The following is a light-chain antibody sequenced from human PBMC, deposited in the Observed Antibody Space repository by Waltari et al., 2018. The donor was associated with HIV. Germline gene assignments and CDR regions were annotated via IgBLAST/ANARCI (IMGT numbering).Light chain of an antibody. CDR2: GNS. Sequence: QSVLTQPPSVSGAPGQRVTISCTGGSSNIGAGYHAHWYQQLPGTAPKLLIYGNSNRPSGVPDRFSGSKSGTSASLAITVLQAEDEADYYCQSYDSSLSGVVFGGGTKLTVL. V-gene: IGLV1-40*01. CDR3: QSYDSSLSGVV. J-gene: IGLJ2*01. CDR1: SSNIGAGYH.